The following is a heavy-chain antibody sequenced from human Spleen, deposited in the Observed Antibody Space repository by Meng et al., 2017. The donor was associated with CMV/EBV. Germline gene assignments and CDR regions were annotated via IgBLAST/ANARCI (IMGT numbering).Heavy chain of an antibody. CDR1: RGSLRGYY. Sequence: VLRGSLRGYYWSWIRQPPGKGLEWIGEISHNGRPNYNPSLRNRVTVSIDMSKNQFSLKLTSVTAADMAVYYCARDYSSSQFYYFDYWGQGTLVTVSS. J-gene: IGHJ4*02. CDR3: ARDYSSSQFYYFDY. CDR2: ISHNGRP. D-gene: IGHD6-13*01. V-gene: IGHV4-34*01.